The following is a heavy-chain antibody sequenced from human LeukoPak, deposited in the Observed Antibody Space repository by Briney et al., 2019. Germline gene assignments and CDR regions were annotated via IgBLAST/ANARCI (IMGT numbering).Heavy chain of an antibody. CDR1: GGSISSSSYY. V-gene: IGHV4-39*07. CDR3: ARGLLSMVRGVISQAFDY. Sequence: SETLSLTCTVSGGSISSSSYYWGWIRQPPGKGLEWIGSIYYSGSTYYNPSLKSRVTISVDTSKNQFSLKLSSVTAADTAVYYCARGLLSMVRGVISQAFDYWGQGTLVTVSS. CDR2: IYYSGST. J-gene: IGHJ4*02. D-gene: IGHD3-10*01.